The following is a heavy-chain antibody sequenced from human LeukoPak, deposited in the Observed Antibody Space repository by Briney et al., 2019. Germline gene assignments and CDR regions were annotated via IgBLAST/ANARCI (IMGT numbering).Heavy chain of an antibody. J-gene: IGHJ4*02. CDR1: GGTFSSYA. V-gene: IGHV1-69*13. CDR2: IIPIFGTA. Sequence: ASVKVSCKASGGTFSSYAISWARQAPGQGLEWMGGIIPIFGTANYAQKFQGRVTITADESTSTAYMELSSLRSEDTAVYYCARGKSVNPLSLDYWGQGTLVTVSS. D-gene: IGHD1-14*01. CDR3: ARGKSVNPLSLDY.